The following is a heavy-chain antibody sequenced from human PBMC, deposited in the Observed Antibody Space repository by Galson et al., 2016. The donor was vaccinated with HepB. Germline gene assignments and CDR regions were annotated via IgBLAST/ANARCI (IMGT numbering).Heavy chain of an antibody. CDR1: GFIFSDYS. Sequence: SLRLSCAASGFIFSDYSMNWVRQAPGKGPEWVATISGNTGGAYYADSVKGRFAISRDNAKNSLSLHMNSLRAEDTAVYYCAREVDSSNPFQDWGQGALVSVSS. CDR3: AREVDSSNPFQD. D-gene: IGHD6-6*01. CDR2: ISGNTGGA. J-gene: IGHJ4*02. V-gene: IGHV3-23*01.